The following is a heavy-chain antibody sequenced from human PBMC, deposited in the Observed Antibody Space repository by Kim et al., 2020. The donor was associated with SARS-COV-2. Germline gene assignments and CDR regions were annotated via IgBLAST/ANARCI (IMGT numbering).Heavy chain of an antibody. CDR2: IKSKTDGGTA. Sequence: GGSLRLSCAVSGIPFSDAWFNWVRQSPGNGLEWVGRIKSKTDGGTADLAAPVKGRFAISRDDSKNTLYLLMNDVKTDDAAMYYCTTVSMRWGQGTLVTVSS. CDR1: GIPFSDAW. CDR3: TTVSMR. V-gene: IGHV3-15*01. J-gene: IGHJ4*02. D-gene: IGHD2-2*01.